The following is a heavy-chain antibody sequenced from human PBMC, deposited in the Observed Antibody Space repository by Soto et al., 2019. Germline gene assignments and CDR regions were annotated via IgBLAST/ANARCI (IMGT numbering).Heavy chain of an antibody. D-gene: IGHD2-2*01. V-gene: IGHV4-39*01. CDR2: LHSSGTT. CDR1: GHSISSSSYY. J-gene: IGHJ6*02. CDR3: ARHDWSRFYGMDV. Sequence: QLRLQESGPGLVKPSETLFLTCTVSGHSISSSSYYWGWFRQSPGKGLEWIGSLHSSGTTYYNPSLKSRVTTFVDTSRTQFSLRADSVTAADTAVYYCARHDWSRFYGMDVWGQGTTVTVSS.